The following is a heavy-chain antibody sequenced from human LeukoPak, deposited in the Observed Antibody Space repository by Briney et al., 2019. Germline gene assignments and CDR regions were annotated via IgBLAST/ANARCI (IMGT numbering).Heavy chain of an antibody. Sequence: PGGSLRLFCGACGFTYSSFAMQWVTQAPGKGLEWVSGISGSGGSTYYADSVKGRFTISRDNSKNTLYLQMNSLRAEDTAVYYCARDRGVYTITRKVGCFDYWGQGTLVTVSS. CDR3: ARDRGVYTITRKVGCFDY. J-gene: IGHJ4*02. CDR1: GFTYSSFA. V-gene: IGHV3-23*01. D-gene: IGHD5-24*01. CDR2: ISGSGGST.